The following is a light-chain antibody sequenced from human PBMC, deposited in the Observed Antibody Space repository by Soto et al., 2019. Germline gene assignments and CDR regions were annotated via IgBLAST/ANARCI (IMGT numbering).Light chain of an antibody. CDR2: EVS. CDR1: SSDFGGYNY. CDR3: SSYTSSSTLV. Sequence: QSALTQPASVPGSPGQSITISCAGTSSDFGGYNYVSWYHQHPGKAPKLLIYEVSNRPSGVSNRFSGSKSGNTASLTISGLQAEDEADYYCSSYTSSSTLVFGTGTKVTVL. J-gene: IGLJ1*01. V-gene: IGLV2-14*01.